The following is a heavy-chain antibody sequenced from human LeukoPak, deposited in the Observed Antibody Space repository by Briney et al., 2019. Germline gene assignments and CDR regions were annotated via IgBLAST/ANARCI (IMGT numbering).Heavy chain of an antibody. V-gene: IGHV3-9*01. J-gene: IGHJ4*02. CDR2: ITWNSGVI. D-gene: IGHD5-12*01. CDR3: AKDKAPQYGSDDWDLDY. Sequence: GRSLRLSCAASGFTFHDYAIHWVRQGPGKGLEWVSGITWNSGVITYADSVKGRFTISRDNAKNSLYLEMNSLRIEDTALYYCAKDKAPQYGSDDWDLDYWGQGTLVSVSS. CDR1: GFTFHDYA.